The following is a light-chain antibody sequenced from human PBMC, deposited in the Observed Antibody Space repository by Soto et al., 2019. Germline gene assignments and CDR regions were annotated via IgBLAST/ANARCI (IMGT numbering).Light chain of an antibody. CDR1: QSVSTN. Sequence: EIVMTQSPVTLSVSPGERATLSCRASQSVSTNLAWYQQKRGQAPRLLIYGASSRATGIPDRFSGSGSGTDFTLTISRLEPEDFAVFYCHQCDSSPWTFGQGTKVDIK. CDR3: HQCDSSPWT. CDR2: GAS. V-gene: IGKV3-20*01. J-gene: IGKJ1*01.